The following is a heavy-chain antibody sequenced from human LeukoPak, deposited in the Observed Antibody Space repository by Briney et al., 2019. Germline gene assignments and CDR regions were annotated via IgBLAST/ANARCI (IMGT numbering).Heavy chain of an antibody. J-gene: IGHJ3*02. Sequence: SVKVSCKASGGTFSSYAISWVRQAPGQGLEWMGRIIPILGIANYAQKFQGRVTITRDMSTSTAYMELSSLRAEDTALYYCANGKGAANYYGPGSYYHDAFDIWGQGTMVTVSS. CDR2: IIPILGIA. CDR3: ANGKGAANYYGPGSYYHDAFDI. D-gene: IGHD3-10*01. CDR1: GGTFSSYA. V-gene: IGHV1-69*04.